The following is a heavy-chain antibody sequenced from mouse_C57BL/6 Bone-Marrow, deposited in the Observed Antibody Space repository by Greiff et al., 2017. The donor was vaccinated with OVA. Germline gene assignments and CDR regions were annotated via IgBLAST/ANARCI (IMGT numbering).Heavy chain of an antibody. J-gene: IGHJ2*01. V-gene: IGHV1-81*01. CDR2: IYPRSGHT. CDR3: ARSEYYGSSYLDY. CDR1: GYTFTSYG. D-gene: IGHD1-1*01. Sequence: QVQLQQSGAELARPGASVKLSCKASGYTFTSYGISWVKQRTGQGLEWIGVIYPRSGHTYYNEKFKGKATLTADKSSSTAYMELRSLTSEDSAVYFCARSEYYGSSYLDYWGQGTTLTVSS.